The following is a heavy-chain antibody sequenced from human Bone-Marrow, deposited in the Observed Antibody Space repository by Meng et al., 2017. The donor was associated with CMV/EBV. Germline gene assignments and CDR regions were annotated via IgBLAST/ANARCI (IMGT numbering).Heavy chain of an antibody. D-gene: IGHD3-3*01. J-gene: IGHJ6*02. CDR2: IKEEGSEK. CDR3: ARDLGEYYEFRSAYYYYGMDV. CDR1: GFTFSGYY. V-gene: IGHV3-7*01. Sequence: GESLKISCAASGFTFSGYYMSWVRQAPGEGLEWVASIKEEGSEKDYVDSVKGRFTISRDNAKNSLYLQMNSLRAEDTAVYYCARDLGEYYEFRSAYYYYGMDVLGQGTTVTVSS.